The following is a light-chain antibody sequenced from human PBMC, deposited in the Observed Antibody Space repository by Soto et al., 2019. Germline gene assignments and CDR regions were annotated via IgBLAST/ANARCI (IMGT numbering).Light chain of an antibody. CDR3: AAWDDSLNGVV. J-gene: IGLJ2*01. CDR1: TSNIGTYT. CDR2: GDN. V-gene: IGLV1-44*01. Sequence: QSVLTQSPSVSGTPGQGVTISCSGGTSNIGTYTVNRYQQLPGTAPKVLIYGDNQRPSGVADRFSGSKSGTSASLAISGLQSEDEADYYCAAWDDSLNGVVFGGGTKLTVL.